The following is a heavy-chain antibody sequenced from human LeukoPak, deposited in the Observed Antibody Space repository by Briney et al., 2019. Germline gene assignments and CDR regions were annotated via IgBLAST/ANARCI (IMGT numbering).Heavy chain of an antibody. V-gene: IGHV3-7*01. J-gene: IGHJ4*02. Sequence: GGSLRLSCETSGFFFSNYWMTWVRQAPGKGLDWVANLNEDGTKTHYADSVRGRFTISRDNAKNSVYLQMNSLRAEDTALYYCTISHDFWGLGTMVTVSS. CDR1: GFFFSNYW. CDR2: LNEDGTKT. CDR3: TISHDF.